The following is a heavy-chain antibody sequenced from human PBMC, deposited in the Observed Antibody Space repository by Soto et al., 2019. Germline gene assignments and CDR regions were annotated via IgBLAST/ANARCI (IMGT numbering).Heavy chain of an antibody. J-gene: IGHJ4*02. D-gene: IGHD2-8*02. CDR1: GFSISNYG. V-gene: IGHV3-30*03. Sequence: GGSLRLSCAASGFSISNYGMHWVRQAPGKGLEWLAVVSYDGSNKYYADSVKGRFTISRDKSKKLYLQMNSLRPDDTAVYYCARAPPGPFDYWGQGTLVTVSS. CDR2: VSYDGSNK. CDR3: ARAPPGPFDY.